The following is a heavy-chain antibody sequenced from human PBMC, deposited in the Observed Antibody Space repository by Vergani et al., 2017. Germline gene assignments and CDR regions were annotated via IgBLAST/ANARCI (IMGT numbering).Heavy chain of an antibody. CDR2: ISWNSGSI. CDR3: ARAARGGHFDY. V-gene: IGHV3-9*01. J-gene: IGHJ4*02. CDR1: GFTFDDYA. D-gene: IGHD6-6*01. Sequence: PGRSLRLSCAASGFTFDDYAMHWVRQAPGKGLEWVSGISWNSGSIGYADSVKGRFTISRDNAKNSLYLQMNSLRAEDTALYYCARAARGGHFDYWGQGTLVTVSS.